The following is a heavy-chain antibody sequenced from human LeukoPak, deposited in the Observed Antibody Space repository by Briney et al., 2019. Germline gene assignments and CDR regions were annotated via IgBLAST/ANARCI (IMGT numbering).Heavy chain of an antibody. CDR3: ARVFLNSLSASCSGCSCPEYYFDY. J-gene: IGHJ4*02. CDR2: MNPNSGNT. D-gene: IGHD2-15*01. CDR1: RYTFTSYD. V-gene: IGHV1-8*01. Sequence: ASVKVSCKASRYTFTSYDINWVRQASGQGREWMGWMNPNSGNTGYAQKFQGRVTMTRNTSISTAYMELSSLRSEDTAVYYCARVFLNSLSASCSGCSCPEYYFDYWGQGTMVTVSS.